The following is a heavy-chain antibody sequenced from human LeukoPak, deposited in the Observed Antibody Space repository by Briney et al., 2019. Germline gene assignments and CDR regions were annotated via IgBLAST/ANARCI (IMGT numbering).Heavy chain of an antibody. CDR3: ARSLRVRGVPDYMDV. CDR2: ISGSGGNT. Sequence: GGSLRLSCAASGLTFSSYAMNWVRQAPGKGLEWVSAISGSGGNTYYADSVKGRFTISRDNSKNTLYLQMNGLRAEDTAVYYCARSLRVRGVPDYMDVWGKGTTVIISS. D-gene: IGHD3-10*01. CDR1: GLTFSSYA. V-gene: IGHV3-23*01. J-gene: IGHJ6*03.